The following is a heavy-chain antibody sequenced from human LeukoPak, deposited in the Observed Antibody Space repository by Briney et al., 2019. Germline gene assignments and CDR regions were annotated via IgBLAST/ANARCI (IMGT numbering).Heavy chain of an antibody. Sequence: ASVKVSCKASGYTFTGKYMHWVRQAPGQGLEWMGWINPNSGGTNYAQKFQGRVTMTRDTSISTAYMELSRLRSDDTAVYYCARDAAYYYDSSGYYPGAFDIWGQGTMVTVSS. D-gene: IGHD3-22*01. CDR3: ARDAAYYYDSSGYYPGAFDI. CDR2: INPNSGGT. J-gene: IGHJ3*02. V-gene: IGHV1-2*02. CDR1: GYTFTGKY.